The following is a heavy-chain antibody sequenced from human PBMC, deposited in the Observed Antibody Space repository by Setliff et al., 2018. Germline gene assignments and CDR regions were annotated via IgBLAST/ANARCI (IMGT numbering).Heavy chain of an antibody. D-gene: IGHD2-2*02. CDR3: ARDSRGLVPAAIEGSYYYYGMDV. Sequence: ASVKVSCKASGYTFTRYGISWVRQAPGQGLEWMGWISAYNGNTNYAQKLQGRVTITADQSTRTAYMELSSLRSEDTAVYYCARDSRGLVPAAIEGSYYYYGMDVWGQGTTVTVSS. CDR2: ISAYNGNT. V-gene: IGHV1-18*01. J-gene: IGHJ6*02. CDR1: GYTFTRYG.